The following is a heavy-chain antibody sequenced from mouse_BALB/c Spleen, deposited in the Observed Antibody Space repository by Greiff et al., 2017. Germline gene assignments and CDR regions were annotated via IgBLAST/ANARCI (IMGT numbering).Heavy chain of an antibody. J-gene: IGHJ3*01. CDR1: GYTFSSYW. V-gene: IGHV1-9*01. D-gene: IGHD2-14*01. CDR2: ILPGSGST. Sequence: VQLQQSGAELMKPGASVKISCKATGYTFSSYWIEWVKQRPGHGLEWIGEILPGSGSTNYNEKFKGKATFTADTSSNTAYMQLSSLTSEDSAVYYCAGEGVDRYDWFAYWGQGTLVTVSA. CDR3: AGEGVDRYDWFAY.